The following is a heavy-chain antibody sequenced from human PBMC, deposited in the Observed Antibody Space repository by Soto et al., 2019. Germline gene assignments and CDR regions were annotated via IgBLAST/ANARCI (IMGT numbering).Heavy chain of an antibody. CDR3: ARDDGYGANAIDL. V-gene: IGHV3-33*01. J-gene: IGHJ5*02. Sequence: QVQLVESGGGVVQPGRSLRLSCVASGFTFSRYGMHWVRQAPGKGLEWVAVIWNDGSKQVYDDSVKGRFTISRDNSKNTLYLEIDSLRDEDTAVYYCARDDGYGANAIDLWGQGTLVTVSS. CDR2: IWNDGSKQ. D-gene: IGHD5-12*01. CDR1: GFTFSRYG.